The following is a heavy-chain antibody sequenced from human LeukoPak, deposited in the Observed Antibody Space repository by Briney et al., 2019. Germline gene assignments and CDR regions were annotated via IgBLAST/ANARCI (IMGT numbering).Heavy chain of an antibody. Sequence: ASVKVSCKASGGTFSSYAISWVRQAPGQGLEWMGRIIPIFGTANYAQKFQGRVTITTDESTSTAYMELSSLRSEDTAVYYCARVRVDCSSTSCFDAFDIWGQGTMVTVSS. V-gene: IGHV1-69*05. D-gene: IGHD2-2*01. J-gene: IGHJ3*02. CDR1: GGTFSSYA. CDR3: ARVRVDCSSTSCFDAFDI. CDR2: IIPIFGTA.